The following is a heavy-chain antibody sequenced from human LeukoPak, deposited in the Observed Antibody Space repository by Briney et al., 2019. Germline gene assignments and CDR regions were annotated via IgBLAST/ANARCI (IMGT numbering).Heavy chain of an antibody. Sequence: GRSLRLSCAASGFTFSRYVMHWVRQAPGKGLEWVAVISYDGSNKYYADSVRGRFTISRDNSKNTLYLQMNSLRAEDTAVYYCAKDAEGIAVAGTHFWWGQGTLSPSPQ. CDR3: AKDAEGIAVAGTHFW. CDR2: ISYDGSNK. J-gene: IGHJ4*02. CDR1: GFTFSRYV. V-gene: IGHV3-30*18. D-gene: IGHD6-19*01.